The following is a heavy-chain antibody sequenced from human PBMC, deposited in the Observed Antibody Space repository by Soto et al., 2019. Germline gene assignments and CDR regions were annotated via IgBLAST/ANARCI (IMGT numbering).Heavy chain of an antibody. CDR2: ISGSGANT. V-gene: IGHV3-23*01. D-gene: IGHD6-13*01. CDR1: GFTFSSYS. Sequence: GGSLRLSCAASGFTFSSYSMNRLRQAPGGGLEWVLAISGSGANTYYADSVRGRFTIARDNSKNTLYLQMNSLRVEDTAVYYCATGLGQQLVRVAGSWARGTLVNGSS. J-gene: IGHJ5*02. CDR3: ATGLGQQLVRVAGS.